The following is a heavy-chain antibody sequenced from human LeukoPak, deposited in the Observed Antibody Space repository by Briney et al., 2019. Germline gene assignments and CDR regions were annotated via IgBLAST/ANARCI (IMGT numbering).Heavy chain of an antibody. D-gene: IGHD1-26*01. Sequence: EAGGSLRLSCAPSRFTFSSYWMNSVRQAPGKGLEWVANIKQDESEKYYVDSVKGRFTISRDNAKNSVYLQMNTLRVEDTAVYYCAAETGRYSPNGMDVWGQGTTVTVSS. CDR2: IKQDESEK. V-gene: IGHV3-7*01. CDR3: AAETGRYSPNGMDV. CDR1: RFTFSSYW. J-gene: IGHJ6*02.